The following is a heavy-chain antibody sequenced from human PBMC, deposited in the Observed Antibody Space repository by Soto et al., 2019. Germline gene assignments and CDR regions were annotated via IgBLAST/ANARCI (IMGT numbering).Heavy chain of an antibody. V-gene: IGHV5-51*01. J-gene: IGHJ5*02. CDR3: ARTQIVATPRAWFDP. CDR1: GYDFTSDW. CDR2: IYPRDSDT. D-gene: IGHD5-12*01. Sequence: GESLKISCEASGYDFTSDWIGWVRQMPGKGLEWMGIIYPRDSDTRYNPSFQGQVTISVDKSINTAYLQWSSLKASDSAMYYCARTQIVATPRAWFDPWGQGTLVTVSS.